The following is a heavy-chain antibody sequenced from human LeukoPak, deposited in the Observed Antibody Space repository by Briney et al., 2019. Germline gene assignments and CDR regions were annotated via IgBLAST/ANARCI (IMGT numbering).Heavy chain of an antibody. V-gene: IGHV4-34*01. D-gene: IGHD4-17*01. J-gene: IGHJ6*02. CDR1: GGSFSGYY. CDR3: ARIKTTVTSSGFYYYYGMDV. CDR2: INHSGST. Sequence: SETLSLTCAVYGGSFSGYYWSWIRQPPGKGLEWIGEINHSGSTNYNPSLKSRVTISVDTSKNQFSLKLSSVTAADTAVYYCARIKTTVTSSGFYYYYGMDVWGQGTTVSVSS.